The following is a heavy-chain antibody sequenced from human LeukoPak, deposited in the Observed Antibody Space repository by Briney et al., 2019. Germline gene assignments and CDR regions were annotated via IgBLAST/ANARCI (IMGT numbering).Heavy chain of an antibody. V-gene: IGHV1-8*01. CDR3: ARGPRSNIVVVDY. CDR1: GYTFTSHD. D-gene: IGHD2-15*01. Sequence: ASVKVSCKASGYTFTSHDINWVRQATGQGLEWMGWMNPNSGNTGYAQKFQGRVTMTRNTSISTAYMELSSLRSEDTAVYYCARGPRSNIVVVDYWGQGTLVTVSS. CDR2: MNPNSGNT. J-gene: IGHJ4*02.